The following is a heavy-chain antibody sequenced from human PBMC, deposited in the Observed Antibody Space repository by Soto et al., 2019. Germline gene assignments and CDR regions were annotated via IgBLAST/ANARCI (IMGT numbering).Heavy chain of an antibody. J-gene: IGHJ4*02. CDR2: INHSGST. Sequence: SETLSLTCTVSGGSISSSSYYWGWIRQPPGKGLEWIGEINHSGSTNYNPSLKSRVTISVDTSKNQFSLKLSSVTAADTAVYYCATLAAFDYWGQGTLVTVSS. D-gene: IGHD6-25*01. V-gene: IGHV4-39*07. CDR3: ATLAAFDY. CDR1: GGSISSSSYY.